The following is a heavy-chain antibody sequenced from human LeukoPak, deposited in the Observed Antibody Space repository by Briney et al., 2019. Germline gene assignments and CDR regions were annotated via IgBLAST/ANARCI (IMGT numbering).Heavy chain of an antibody. Sequence: GGSLRLSCTASGFTFGDYAMSWFRQAPGKGLEWVSFIRSKTYGGTTEYAASVKGRFTISRDDSKGIAYLQMNSLKTEDTAVYYCSRWLQQKIDYWGQGTLVTVSS. CDR1: GFTFGDYA. J-gene: IGHJ4*02. D-gene: IGHD5-24*01. CDR3: SRWLQQKIDY. CDR2: IRSKTYGGTT. V-gene: IGHV3-49*03.